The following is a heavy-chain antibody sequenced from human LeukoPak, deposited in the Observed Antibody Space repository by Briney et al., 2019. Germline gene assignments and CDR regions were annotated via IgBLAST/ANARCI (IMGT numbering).Heavy chain of an antibody. D-gene: IGHD2/OR15-2a*01. CDR3: ARDLADNSRGHDY. V-gene: IGHV4-4*02. CDR1: GFTFSSYW. CDR2: IYHSGMT. J-gene: IGHJ4*02. Sequence: PGGSLRLSCAASGFTFSSYWMSWVRQPPGKGLEWIGEIYHSGMTNYNPSLKSRVTISVDKSKNQFSLKLSSVTAADTAVYYCARDLADNSRGHDYWGQGTLVTVSS.